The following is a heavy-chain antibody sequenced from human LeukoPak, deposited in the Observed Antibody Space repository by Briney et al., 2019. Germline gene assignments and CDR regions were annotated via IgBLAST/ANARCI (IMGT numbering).Heavy chain of an antibody. J-gene: IGHJ4*02. CDR2: IYSGGST. Sequence: LSGGSLRLSCAASGFTVSSNYMSWVRQAPGKGLEWVSVIYSGGSTYYADSVKGRFTISRDNSKNTLYLQMNSLRAEDTAVYYCARDRGSSGWYIDYWGQGTLVTVSS. CDR1: GFTVSSNY. CDR3: ARDRGSSGWYIDY. D-gene: IGHD6-19*01. V-gene: IGHV3-66*01.